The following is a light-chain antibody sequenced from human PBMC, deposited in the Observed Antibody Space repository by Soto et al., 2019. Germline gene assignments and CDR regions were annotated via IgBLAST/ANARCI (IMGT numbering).Light chain of an antibody. CDR1: QSVSSNY. Sequence: EIVLTQSPGTLSLSPGERATLSCRVSQSVSSNYLAWYQQKPGQAPRLLIYHASSRVTGIPDRFSGSGSGTDFTLTISRLEPEDFAVYYCQRYGGSPLTFGPGTKVDIK. V-gene: IGKV3-20*01. CDR3: QRYGGSPLT. CDR2: HAS. J-gene: IGKJ3*01.